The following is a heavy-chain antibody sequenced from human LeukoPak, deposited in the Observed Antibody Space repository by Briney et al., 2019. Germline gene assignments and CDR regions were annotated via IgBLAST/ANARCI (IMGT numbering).Heavy chain of an antibody. Sequence: SETLSLTCAVSGGSISSSNWWSWVRQPPGKWLEWIGEIYHSGSTNYNPSLKSRVTISVDTSKNQFSLKLSSVTAADTAVYYCSRSIQDCYYYYMDVWGKGTTVTISS. J-gene: IGHJ6*03. V-gene: IGHV4-4*02. D-gene: IGHD2-21*01. CDR3: SRSIQDCYYYYMDV. CDR2: IYHSGST. CDR1: GGSISSSNW.